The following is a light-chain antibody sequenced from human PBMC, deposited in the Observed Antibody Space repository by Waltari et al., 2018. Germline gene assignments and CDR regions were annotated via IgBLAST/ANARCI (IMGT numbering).Light chain of an antibody. CDR1: RLKSYY. V-gene: IGLV3-19*01. CDR2: GQN. CDR3: SSYTSSSTYVV. J-gene: IGLJ2*01. Sequence: SSELTQDPALSVALGQTVRIPCQGDRLKSYYANWHQQKPGQAPILLVFGQNNRPSGVSNRYSGSKSGNTASLTISGLQAEDEADYYCSSYTSSSTYVVFGGGTKLTVL.